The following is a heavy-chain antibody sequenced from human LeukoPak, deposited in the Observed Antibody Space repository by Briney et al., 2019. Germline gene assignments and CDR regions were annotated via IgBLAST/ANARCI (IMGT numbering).Heavy chain of an antibody. J-gene: IGHJ2*01. D-gene: IGHD3-22*01. Sequence: SETLSLTCTVSGGSISSYYWSWIRQPPGKGLEWIGYIYYSGSTYYNPSLKSRVTISVDTSKNQISLKLSSVTAADTAVYYCAREDSSGYYPNWYFVLWGRGTLVTVSS. CDR3: AREDSSGYYPNWYFVL. CDR1: GGSISSYY. V-gene: IGHV4-59*08. CDR2: IYYSGST.